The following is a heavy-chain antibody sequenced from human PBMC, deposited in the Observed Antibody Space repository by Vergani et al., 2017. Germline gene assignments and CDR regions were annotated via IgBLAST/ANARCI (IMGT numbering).Heavy chain of an antibody. J-gene: IGHJ4*02. CDR1: GGSISSGGYY. CDR3: ARLEGSSLYLADY. D-gene: IGHD6-13*01. V-gene: IGHV4-31*11. Sequence: QVQLQQWGAGLLKPSETLSLTCAVSGGSISSGGYYWSWIRQHPGKGLEWIGYIYYSGSTYYNPSLKSRVTISVDTSKNQFSLKLSSVTAADTAVYYCARLEGSSLYLADYWGQGTLVTVSS. CDR2: IYYSGST.